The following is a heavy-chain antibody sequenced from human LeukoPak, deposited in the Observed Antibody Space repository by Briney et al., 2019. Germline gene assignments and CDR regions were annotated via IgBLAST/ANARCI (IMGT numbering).Heavy chain of an antibody. D-gene: IGHD3-22*01. CDR1: GYTFTSYG. J-gene: IGHJ4*02. V-gene: IGHV1-18*01. Sequence: ASVKVSCKASGYTFTSYGISWVRQAPGQGLEWMGWISAYNGNTNYAQKLQGRVTMTTDTSTSTAYMELRSLRSDDTAVYYCAAEIYDSSGYYYVPYWGQGTLVTVSS. CDR3: AAEIYDSSGYYYVPY. CDR2: ISAYNGNT.